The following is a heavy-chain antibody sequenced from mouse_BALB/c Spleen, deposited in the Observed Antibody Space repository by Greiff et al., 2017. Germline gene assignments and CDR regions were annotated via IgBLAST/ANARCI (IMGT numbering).Heavy chain of an antibody. Sequence: EVQGVESGPGLVKPSQSLSLTCTVTGYSITSDYAWNWIRQFPGNKLEWMGYISYSGSTSYNPSLKSRISITRDTSKNQFFLQLNSVTTEDTATYFCATGIYSGSSSWFAYWGQGTLVTVSA. J-gene: IGHJ3*01. D-gene: IGHD1-1*01. CDR1: GYSITSDYA. V-gene: IGHV3-2*02. CDR3: ATGIYSGSSSWFAY. CDR2: ISYSGST.